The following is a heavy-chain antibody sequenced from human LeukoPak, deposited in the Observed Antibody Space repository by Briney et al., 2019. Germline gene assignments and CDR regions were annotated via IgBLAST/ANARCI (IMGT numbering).Heavy chain of an antibody. Sequence: GGSLRLSCAASGFNFNNYWMTWVRQAPGKGLEWVANINQDGTEKYYVDSVKGRFTISRDNAKNSLYLQMNSLRAEDTAVYYCAKGSGSSWYHNWFDPWGQGTLVTVSS. CDR2: INQDGTEK. V-gene: IGHV3-7*01. D-gene: IGHD6-13*01. J-gene: IGHJ5*02. CDR1: GFNFNNYW. CDR3: AKGSGSSWYHNWFDP.